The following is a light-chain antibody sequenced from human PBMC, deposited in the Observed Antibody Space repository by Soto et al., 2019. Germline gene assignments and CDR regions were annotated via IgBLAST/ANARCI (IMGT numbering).Light chain of an antibody. CDR1: QSVSSSY. CDR2: GAS. V-gene: IGKV3-20*01. J-gene: IGKJ1*01. CDR3: QQYRGSSPWT. Sequence: EIVLTQSPGTLSLSPGEGATLSCRASQSVSSSYLAWYQQKPGQGPRRLIYGASSRATGIPDRFSGSGSGTDFTLTISRLEPQDFAVYYYQQYRGSSPWTFGQVNKVEI.